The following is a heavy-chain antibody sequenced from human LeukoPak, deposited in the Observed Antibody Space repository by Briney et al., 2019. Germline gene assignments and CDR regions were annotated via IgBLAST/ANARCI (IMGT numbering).Heavy chain of an antibody. V-gene: IGHV3-30*04. CDR2: ISYDGSNK. Sequence: PGGSLRLSCAASGFTFISYAMHWVRQAPGKGLEWVAVISYDGSNKYYADSVKGRFTISRDNSKNTLYLQMNSLRAEDTAVYYCASPPFSSSGCSGTVFGYWGQGTLVTVSS. CDR1: GFTFISYA. CDR3: ASPPFSSSGCSGTVFGY. J-gene: IGHJ4*02. D-gene: IGHD3-22*01.